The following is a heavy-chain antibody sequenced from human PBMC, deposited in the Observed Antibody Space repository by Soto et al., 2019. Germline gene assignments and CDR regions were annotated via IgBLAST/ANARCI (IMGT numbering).Heavy chain of an antibody. J-gene: IGHJ4*02. Sequence: QVQLVQSGAEVQKPGASVKVSCKASGYTFSGSVMHWVRQAPGQGLEWMGWINADNGHTKYSQKFQGRVTMTWDTSASTAYTELISLRSEDTAIDYCASEIDATTATSLDYWGQGTLVTVSS. D-gene: IGHD4-17*01. V-gene: IGHV1-3*01. CDR3: ASEIDATTATSLDY. CDR2: INADNGHT. CDR1: GYTFSGSV.